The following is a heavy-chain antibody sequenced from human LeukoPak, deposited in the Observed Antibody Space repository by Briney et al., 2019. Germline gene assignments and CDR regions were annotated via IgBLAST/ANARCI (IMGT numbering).Heavy chain of an antibody. V-gene: IGHV4-39*07. CDR2: IYYSGST. CDR1: GGSISSSSYY. J-gene: IGHJ6*03. D-gene: IGHD5-18*01. Sequence: SETLSLTCTVSGGSISSSSYYWGWIRQPPGKGLEWIGSIYYSGSTNYNPSLKSRVTISVDTSKNQFSLKLSSVTAADTAVYYCAREADTAMADYYYYMDVWGKGTTVTISS. CDR3: AREADTAMADYYYYMDV.